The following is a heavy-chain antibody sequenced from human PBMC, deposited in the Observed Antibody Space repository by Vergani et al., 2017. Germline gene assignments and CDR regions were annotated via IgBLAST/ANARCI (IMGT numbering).Heavy chain of an antibody. D-gene: IGHD7-27*01. V-gene: IGHV3-43D*04. J-gene: IGHJ6*03. CDR3: AKDQRKRGIGRNYYYYMDV. CDR2: ISWDGGST. Sequence: EVQLVESAGVVVQPGGFLRLSCAASGFTFDDYAMHWVRHAPGKGLEWVSLISWDGGSTSYADSVKGRFTISRDNRKNSLYLQMNSLRAEDTALYYCAKDQRKRGIGRNYYYYMDVWGKGTTVTVSS. CDR1: GFTFDDYA.